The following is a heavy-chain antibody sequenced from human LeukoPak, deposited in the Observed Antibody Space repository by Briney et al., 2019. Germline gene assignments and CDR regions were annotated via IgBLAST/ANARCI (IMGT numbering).Heavy chain of an antibody. CDR3: SKDKDSSGYLCSFDY. CDR1: GFTFDDYA. J-gene: IGHJ4*03. V-gene: IGHV3-9*01. Sequence: SLRLSCAASGFTFDDYAMHWFRQAPGKGLEWVSGISWNSGSIGYAASVKGRFTISRDNAKNSLYLQMNSLSAEDTALYYCSKDKDSSGYLCSFDYWGQGTLVTVSS. CDR2: ISWNSGSI. D-gene: IGHD3-22*01.